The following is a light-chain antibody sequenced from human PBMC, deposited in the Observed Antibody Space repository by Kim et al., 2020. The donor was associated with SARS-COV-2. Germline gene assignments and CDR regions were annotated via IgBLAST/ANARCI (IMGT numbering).Light chain of an antibody. Sequence: LSWSPGERVPLSCRASQTISSNLAWYQQKGGQPPRLIIYDATTRATGIPSRFSGTGSGTEFTLTVSSLQSEDFAVYYCQQYNLWYTFGQGTKLEIK. CDR2: DAT. J-gene: IGKJ2*01. CDR3: QQYNLWYT. V-gene: IGKV3-15*01. CDR1: QTISSN.